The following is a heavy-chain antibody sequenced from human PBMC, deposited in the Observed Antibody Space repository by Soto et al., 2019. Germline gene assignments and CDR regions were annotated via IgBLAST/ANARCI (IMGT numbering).Heavy chain of an antibody. CDR2: ISGSGGST. D-gene: IGHD3-22*01. CDR3: AKAPLSYYYDSSGYPPNWYFDL. V-gene: IGHV3-23*01. CDR1: GFPFRSYA. J-gene: IGHJ2*01. Sequence: PGGSLRLSCAASGFPFRSYAMIWVRQATGKGLEWVSAISGSGGSTYYADSVKGRFTISRDNSKNTLYLQMNSLRAEDTAVYYCAKAPLSYYYDSSGYPPNWYFDLWGRGTLVT.